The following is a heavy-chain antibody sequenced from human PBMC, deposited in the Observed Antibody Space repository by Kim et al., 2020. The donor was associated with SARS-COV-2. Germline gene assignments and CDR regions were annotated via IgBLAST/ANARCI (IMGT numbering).Heavy chain of an antibody. CDR2: IYTSGST. CDR3: ARSRGDSGYEKNDR. V-gene: IGHV4-61*02. CDR1: GGSISSGSYY. J-gene: IGHJ5*02. Sequence: SETLSLTCTVSGGSISSGSYYWSWIRQPAGKGLEWIGRIYTSGSTNYNPSLKGRVTISVDTSKNPFSLKLSSVTAAAAAVYYCARSRGDSGYEKNDRWGQGTLVTVSS. D-gene: IGHD5-12*01.